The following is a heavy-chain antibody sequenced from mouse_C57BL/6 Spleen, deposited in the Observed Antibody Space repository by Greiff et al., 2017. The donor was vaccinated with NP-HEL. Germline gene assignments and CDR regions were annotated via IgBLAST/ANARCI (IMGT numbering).Heavy chain of an antibody. CDR1: GYAFSSYW. V-gene: IGHV1-80*01. J-gene: IGHJ2*01. CDR3: ARLPLGYFDY. Sequence: VQLVESGAELVKPGASVKISCKASGYAFSSYWMNWVKQRPGKGLEWIGQIYPGDGDTNYNGKFKGKATLTADKSSSTAYMQLSSLTSEDSAVYFCARLPLGYFDYWGQGTTLTVSS. CDR2: IYPGDGDT. D-gene: IGHD6-1*01.